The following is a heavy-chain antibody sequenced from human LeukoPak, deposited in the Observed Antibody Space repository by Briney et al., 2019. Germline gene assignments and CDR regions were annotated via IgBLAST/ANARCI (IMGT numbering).Heavy chain of an antibody. CDR3: ARSGVGATDFDY. J-gene: IGHJ4*02. D-gene: IGHD1-26*01. CDR2: MNPNSGNT. V-gene: IGHV1-8*01. Sequence: ASVKVSCKASGYTFTSYDINWVRQATGQGLEWMGWMNPNSGNTGYAQKFQGRVTMTRNTSISTAYMELSSLRSEDTAVYDCARSGVGATDFDYWGQGTLVTVSS. CDR1: GYTFTSYD.